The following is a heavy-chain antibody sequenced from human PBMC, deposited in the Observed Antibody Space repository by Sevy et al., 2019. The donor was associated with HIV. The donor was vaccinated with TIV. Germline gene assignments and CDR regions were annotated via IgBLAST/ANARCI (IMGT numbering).Heavy chain of an antibody. J-gene: IGHJ4*02. V-gene: IGHV3-7*01. D-gene: IGHD3-10*01. CDR1: GFTFNSHT. Sequence: GGSLRLSCAGSGFTFNSHTMNWVRQAPGKGLEWLATINLDGSETFYVDSVKGRFTISRHNLRKSVYLQMTSLRAEDTAVYYCARLFYGSPDHWGQGTLATVSS. CDR3: ARLFYGSPDH. CDR2: INLDGSET.